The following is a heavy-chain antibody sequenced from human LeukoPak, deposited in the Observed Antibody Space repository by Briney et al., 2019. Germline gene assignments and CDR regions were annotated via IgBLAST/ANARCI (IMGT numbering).Heavy chain of an antibody. Sequence: GASVKVSCKASGYTFTGYYMHWVRQAPGQGLEWMGWINPNSGGTNYAQKFQGRVTMTRDTSISTAYMELSRLRSDDTAVYYCARGHCSSTSCYPNYGMDVWGQGTTVTVSS. D-gene: IGHD2-2*01. CDR2: INPNSGGT. CDR3: ARGHCSSTSCYPNYGMDV. J-gene: IGHJ6*02. CDR1: GYTFTGYY. V-gene: IGHV1-2*02.